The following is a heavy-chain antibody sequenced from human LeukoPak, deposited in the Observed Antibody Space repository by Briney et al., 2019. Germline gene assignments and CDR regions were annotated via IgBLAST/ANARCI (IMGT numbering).Heavy chain of an antibody. CDR2: VRYDGTYK. CDR3: SKDKIGGKKPSAGAFHI. V-gene: IGHV3-30*02. J-gene: IGHJ3*02. Sequence: GGSLRLSCAASGFSVSTYGMHWVRQAPGKGLEWVAFVRYDGTYKKYSEFVKGRFTISRDMFKNMVYLQMNSLTAEDTALYYCSKDKIGGKKPSAGAFHIWGQGTAVTVSS. D-gene: IGHD3-10*01. CDR1: GFSVSTYG.